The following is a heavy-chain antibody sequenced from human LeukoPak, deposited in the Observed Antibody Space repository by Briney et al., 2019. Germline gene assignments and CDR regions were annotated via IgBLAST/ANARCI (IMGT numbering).Heavy chain of an antibody. CDR3: AHSPYCYSTSCYYDS. CDR2: IYWNDDT. D-gene: IGHD2-2*01. J-gene: IGHJ4*02. Sequence: SGPTLVNPTQTLTLTCTFSGFSLCTSGVGVGWIRQPPGKALEWLTLIYWNDDTRYSPSLKSRLTITKDTSKNQVVLTLTNMDPVDTATYYCAHSPYCYSTSCYYDSWGQGTLVTVSS. V-gene: IGHV2-5*01. CDR1: GFSLCTSGVG.